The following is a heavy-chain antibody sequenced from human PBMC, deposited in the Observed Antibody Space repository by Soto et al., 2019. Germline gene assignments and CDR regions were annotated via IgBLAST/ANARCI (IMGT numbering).Heavy chain of an antibody. CDR1: GFTFRDPY. D-gene: IGHD2-21*01. V-gene: IGHV3-72*01. J-gene: IGHJ4*02. Sequence: EVQLVESGGGLVQPGGSLRLSCAASGFTFRDPYMDWVRQAPGKGLEWVARVRDKGNDYSTTYAASVEGRSTISRDDSKDSLYLQMHSLRTDDTAVYYFARVSLVFGNRYYDYWGQGTLVTVSS. CDR2: VRDKGNDYST. CDR3: ARVSLVFGNRYYDY.